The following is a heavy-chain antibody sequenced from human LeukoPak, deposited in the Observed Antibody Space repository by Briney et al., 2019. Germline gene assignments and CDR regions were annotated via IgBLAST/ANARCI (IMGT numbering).Heavy chain of an antibody. D-gene: IGHD3-3*01. Sequence: ETLSLTCTVSGGSISSYYWSWIRQPAGTGLEWIGRIYTSGSTNYNPSLKSRVTMSVDTSKNQFSLKLSSVTAADTAVYYCARDDFWSGYYYFDYWGQGTLVTVSS. J-gene: IGHJ4*02. CDR1: GGSISSYY. CDR2: IYTSGST. V-gene: IGHV4-4*07. CDR3: ARDDFWSGYYYFDY.